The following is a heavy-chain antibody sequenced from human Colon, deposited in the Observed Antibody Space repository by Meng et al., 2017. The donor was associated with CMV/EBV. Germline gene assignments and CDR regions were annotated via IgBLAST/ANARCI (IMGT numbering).Heavy chain of an antibody. D-gene: IGHD3-22*01. CDR2: MLHTGTT. CDR3: ARNGYYSLES. Sequence: SLSCAVSGASFSSGHGWSWVRQSPGQGLEWIGEMLHTGTTTYNPSLRGRVTFSLDDSKNEFSLKLSSVTAADTAVYYCARNGYYSLESWSQGTLVTVSS. V-gene: IGHV4-4*02. J-gene: IGHJ4*02. CDR1: GASFSSGHG.